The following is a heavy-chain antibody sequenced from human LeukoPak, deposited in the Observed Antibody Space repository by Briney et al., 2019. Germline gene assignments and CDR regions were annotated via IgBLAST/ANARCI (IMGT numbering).Heavy chain of an antibody. Sequence: LSETLSLTCTVSGGSISSGDYYWSWIRQPPGKGLEWIGFIYHSGSTYFNPSLKSRVTISVDTSKNQFSLKLSSVTAADTAVYCSARGPDSSGSYYFDFWGQGTLATVSS. J-gene: IGHJ4*02. CDR3: ARGPDSSGSYYFDF. D-gene: IGHD3-22*01. V-gene: IGHV4-30-4*01. CDR1: GGSISSGDYY. CDR2: IYHSGST.